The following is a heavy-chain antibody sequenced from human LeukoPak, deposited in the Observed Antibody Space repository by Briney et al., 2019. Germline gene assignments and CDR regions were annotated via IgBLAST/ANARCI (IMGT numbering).Heavy chain of an antibody. CDR1: GFTFSSYS. J-gene: IGHJ4*02. CDR2: ISSSSSTI. CDR3: WTNLRELDY. Sequence: PGGSLRLSCAASGFTFSSYSMNWVGQAPGKGREWVSYISSSSSTIYYADSVKGRFTISRDNAKNSLYLQMNSLRDEDTAVYYCWTNLRELDYWGQGTLVTVSS. D-gene: IGHD1/OR15-1a*01. V-gene: IGHV3-48*02.